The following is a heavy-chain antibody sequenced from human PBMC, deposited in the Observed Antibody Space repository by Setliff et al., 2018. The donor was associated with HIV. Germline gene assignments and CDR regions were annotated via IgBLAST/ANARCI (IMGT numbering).Heavy chain of an antibody. CDR2: VRPGGDTT. D-gene: IGHD2-15*01. CDR3: AKPTSGGAYPPYYFDY. V-gene: IGHV3-23*01. J-gene: IGHJ4*01. CDR1: GFAFSTFD. Sequence: GGSLRLSCAASGFAFSTFDINWVRQSPEKGLEWVSAVRPGGDTTYYPDSVKGRFTVSRDDSRNMLFLQMNNLGVEDTAIYYCAKPTSGGAYPPYYFDYCGHGTLVTGSS.